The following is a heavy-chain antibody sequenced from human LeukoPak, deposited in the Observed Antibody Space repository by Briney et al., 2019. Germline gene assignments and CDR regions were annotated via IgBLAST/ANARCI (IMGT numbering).Heavy chain of an antibody. V-gene: IGHV3-30*02. CDR2: IRYDGSYK. Sequence: GGSLRLSCAASEFTFSSYGMHWVRQAPGKGLEWVAFIRYDGSYKYYADSVKGRFTISRDNSKSTLYLQMNTLRAEDTAVYYCAKDRDRTYYYYYMDVWGKGTTVTISS. CDR1: EFTFSSYG. J-gene: IGHJ6*03. CDR3: AKDRDRTYYYYYMDV. D-gene: IGHD3-10*01.